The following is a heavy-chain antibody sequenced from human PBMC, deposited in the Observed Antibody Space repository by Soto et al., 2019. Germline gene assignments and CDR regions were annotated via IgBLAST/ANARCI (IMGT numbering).Heavy chain of an antibody. J-gene: IGHJ6*02. CDR2: IIPIFGKS. Sequence: VHLVQSGAEVKKPGSSVKVSCKVSGGTFNSYAFNWVRQAPGRGLEWMGGIIPIFGKSNSAQSFQGRFTTTADEPTNTVYMELRSLGAEDTAVYYCARGFCTDGVCLPNYYYGMDVWGQGTTVTVSS. D-gene: IGHD2-8*01. CDR1: GGTFNSYA. V-gene: IGHV1-69*01. CDR3: ARGFCTDGVCLPNYYYGMDV.